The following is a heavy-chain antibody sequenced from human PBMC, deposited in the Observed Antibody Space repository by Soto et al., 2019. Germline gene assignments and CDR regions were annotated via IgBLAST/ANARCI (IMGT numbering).Heavy chain of an antibody. Sequence: SETLSLTCTVSGGSISSGGYYWSWIRQHPGKGLEWIGYIYYSGSTYYNPSLKSRVTISVDTSKNQFSLKLSSVTAADTAVYYCARDQGDGYNSGAFDIWGQGTMVTVSS. V-gene: IGHV4-31*03. CDR1: GGSISSGGYY. CDR3: ARDQGDGYNSGAFDI. CDR2: IYYSGST. D-gene: IGHD5-12*01. J-gene: IGHJ3*02.